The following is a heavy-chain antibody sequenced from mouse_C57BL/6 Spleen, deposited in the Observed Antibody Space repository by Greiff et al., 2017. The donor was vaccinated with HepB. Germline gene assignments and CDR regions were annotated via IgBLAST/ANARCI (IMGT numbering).Heavy chain of an antibody. Sequence: VKLVESGPGLVQPSQSLSITCTVSGFSLTSYGVHWVRQSPGKGLEWLGVIWSGGSTDYNAAFISRLSISKDNSKSQVFFKMNSLQADDTAIYYCARRANDYDGYAMDYWGQGTSVTVSS. D-gene: IGHD2-4*01. J-gene: IGHJ4*01. CDR2: IWSGGST. V-gene: IGHV2-2*01. CDR1: GFSLTSYG. CDR3: ARRANDYDGYAMDY.